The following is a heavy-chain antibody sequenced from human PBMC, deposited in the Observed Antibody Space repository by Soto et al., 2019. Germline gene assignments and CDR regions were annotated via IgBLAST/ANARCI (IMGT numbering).Heavy chain of an antibody. V-gene: IGHV4-59*08. Sequence: SETLSLTCTVSGGSISSYYWSWIRQPPGKGLEWIGYIYYSGSTNYNPSLRSRVTISVDTSKNQFSLKLRSVTAADTAVYYCASMGYHYGSGSYPLDYWGQGTLVTVSS. CDR1: GGSISSYY. CDR2: IYYSGST. J-gene: IGHJ4*02. D-gene: IGHD3-10*01. CDR3: ASMGYHYGSGSYPLDY.